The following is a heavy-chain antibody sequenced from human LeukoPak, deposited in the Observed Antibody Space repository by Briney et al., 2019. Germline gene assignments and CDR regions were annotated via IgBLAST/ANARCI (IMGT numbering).Heavy chain of an antibody. CDR2: ISDSGGST. CDR3: AKDFHGDFPYFFDY. V-gene: IGHV3-23*01. Sequence: GGSLRLSCAASGFTFSSYGMSWVRQAPGKGLEWVSAISDSGGSTYYADSVKGRFTISRDNSKNTFNLQMNSLRAEDTALYYCAKDFHGDFPYFFDYWGQGTLVTVSS. CDR1: GFTFSSYG. J-gene: IGHJ4*02.